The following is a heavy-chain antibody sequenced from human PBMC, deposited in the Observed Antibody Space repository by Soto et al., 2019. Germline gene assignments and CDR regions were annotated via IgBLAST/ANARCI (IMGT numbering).Heavy chain of an antibody. Sequence: GESLKISCAASGFTFSSYAMSWVRQAPGKGLEWVSAISGSGGSTYYADSVKGRFTISRDNSKNTLYLQMNSLRAEDTAVYYCAKDSSLLWFGENRPDAFDIWGQGTMVTVSS. CDR2: ISGSGGST. CDR1: GFTFSSYA. D-gene: IGHD3-10*01. V-gene: IGHV3-23*01. CDR3: AKDSSLLWFGENRPDAFDI. J-gene: IGHJ3*02.